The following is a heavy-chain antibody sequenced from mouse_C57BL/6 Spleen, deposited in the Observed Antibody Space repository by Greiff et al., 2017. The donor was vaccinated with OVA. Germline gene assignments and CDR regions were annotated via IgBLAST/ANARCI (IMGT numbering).Heavy chain of an antibody. D-gene: IGHD1-1*01. CDR1: GYTFTSYW. Sequence: VKLQQPGAELVKPGASVKMSCKASGYTFTSYWITWVKQRPGQGLEWIGDIYPGSGSTNYNEKFKSKATLTVDTSSSTAYMQLSSLTSEDSAVYYCARRHYYGSSHYFDYWGQGTTLTVSS. CDR2: IYPGSGST. CDR3: ARRHYYGSSHYFDY. V-gene: IGHV1-55*01. J-gene: IGHJ2*01.